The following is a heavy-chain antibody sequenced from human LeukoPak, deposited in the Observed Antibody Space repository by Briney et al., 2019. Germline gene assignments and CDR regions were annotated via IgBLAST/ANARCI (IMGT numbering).Heavy chain of an antibody. Sequence: SETLSLTCTVSGYSISSGYYWGWIRQPPGKGLEWIGSIYHSGSTYYNPSLKSRVTISVDTSKNQFSLKLSSVTAADTAVYYCARHLRLGELSLYRVDWFDPWGQGTLVTVSS. CDR3: ARHLRLGELSLYRVDWFDP. D-gene: IGHD3-16*02. V-gene: IGHV4-38-2*02. J-gene: IGHJ5*02. CDR2: IYHSGST. CDR1: GYSISSGYY.